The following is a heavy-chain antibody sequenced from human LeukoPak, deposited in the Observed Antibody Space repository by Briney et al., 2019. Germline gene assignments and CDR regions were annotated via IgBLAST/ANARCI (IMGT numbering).Heavy chain of an antibody. CDR3: ARVLTGGYWYFDL. Sequence: SETLSLTCAVSGGSISSGDYSWSWIRQPPGEGLEWIGYIYHSGSTYYDPSLKSRVTISLDRSKDQSSMTLSPVTAAETAVYYCARVLTGGYWYFDLWGRGTLVTVSS. J-gene: IGHJ2*01. V-gene: IGHV4-30-2*01. CDR2: IYHSGST. D-gene: IGHD7-27*01. CDR1: GGSISSGDYS.